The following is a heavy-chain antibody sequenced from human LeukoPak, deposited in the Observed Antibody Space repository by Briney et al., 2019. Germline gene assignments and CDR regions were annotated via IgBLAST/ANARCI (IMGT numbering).Heavy chain of an antibody. J-gene: IGHJ6*02. CDR1: GFTFSSYW. CDR2: IRNDGYET. Sequence: GGSLRLSCAASGFTFSSYWMHWVRQAPGKGLMWVSRIRNDGYETNYADSVKGRFTISRDNAKNTLYLQMNSLTVEDTAVYYCASDRVYYGLDVWGQGTTVSVSS. V-gene: IGHV3-74*01. CDR3: ASDRVYYGLDV.